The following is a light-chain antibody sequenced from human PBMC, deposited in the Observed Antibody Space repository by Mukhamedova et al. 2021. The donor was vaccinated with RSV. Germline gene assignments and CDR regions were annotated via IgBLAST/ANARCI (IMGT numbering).Light chain of an antibody. CDR3: QQGATFPLT. V-gene: IGKV1-12*01. CDR2: RTS. Sequence: WYQRRVHGKAPKLLIYRTSNLQSGVPSRFSGSGSGTDFTLTIDSLHPEDFATYYCQQGATFPLTFGGGTKVEIK. J-gene: IGKJ4*01.